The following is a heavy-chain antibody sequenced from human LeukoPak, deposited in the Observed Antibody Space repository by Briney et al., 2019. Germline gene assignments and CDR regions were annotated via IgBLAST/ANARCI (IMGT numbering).Heavy chain of an antibody. CDR1: GYTFTSYD. V-gene: IGHV1-8*03. J-gene: IGHJ4*02. D-gene: IGHD6-13*01. CDR2: MNPNSGNT. CDR3: ATNALDIAADRRG. Sequence: ASVKVPCKASGYTFTSYDINWVRQATGQGLEWMGWMNPNSGNTGYAQKFQGRVTITADKSTSTAYMELSSLRSEDTAVYYCATNALDIAADRRGWGQGTLVTVSS.